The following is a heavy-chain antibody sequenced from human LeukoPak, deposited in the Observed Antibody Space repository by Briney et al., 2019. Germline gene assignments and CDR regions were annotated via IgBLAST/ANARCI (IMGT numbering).Heavy chain of an antibody. V-gene: IGHV3-48*01. CDR1: GFTFSSYS. D-gene: IGHD3-3*01. J-gene: IGHJ4*02. Sequence: PGGSLRLSCAASGFTFSSYSMNWVRQAPGKGLEWVSYISSSSSTIYYADPVKGRFTISRDNAKNSLYLQMNSLRAEDTAVYYCARDLLEGYDSSEFDYWGQGTLVTVSS. CDR3: ARDLLEGYDSSEFDY. CDR2: ISSSSSTI.